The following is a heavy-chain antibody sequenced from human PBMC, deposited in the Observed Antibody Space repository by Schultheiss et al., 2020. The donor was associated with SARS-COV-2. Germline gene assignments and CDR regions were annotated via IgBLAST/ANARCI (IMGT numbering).Heavy chain of an antibody. CDR3: ARGGYYDFWSGMADYYYYYGMDV. CDR2: ISGSGGST. J-gene: IGHJ6*02. D-gene: IGHD3-3*01. V-gene: IGHV3-23*01. CDR1: GFTFSSYS. Sequence: GGSLRLSCAASGFTFSSYSMNWVRQAPGKGLEWVSAISGSGGSTYYADSVKGRFTISRDNSKNTLYLQMNSLRAEDTAVYYCARGGYYDFWSGMADYYYYYGMDVWGQGTTVTVSS.